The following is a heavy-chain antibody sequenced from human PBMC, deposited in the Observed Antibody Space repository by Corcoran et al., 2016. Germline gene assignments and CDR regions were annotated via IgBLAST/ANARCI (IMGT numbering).Heavy chain of an antibody. J-gene: IGHJ3*02. CDR3: AKDQGGSGRDAFDI. CDR2: ISYDGSNK. V-gene: IGHV3-30*18. Sequence: QVQLVESGGGVVQPGRSLRLSCAASGFTFSSYGMHWVRQAPGKGLEWVAVISYDGSNKYYADSVKGRFTISRDNSKNTLYLQMNSLRAEDTAVYYCAKDQGGSGRDAFDIWGQGTMVTVSS. D-gene: IGHD3-3*01. CDR1: GFTFSSYG.